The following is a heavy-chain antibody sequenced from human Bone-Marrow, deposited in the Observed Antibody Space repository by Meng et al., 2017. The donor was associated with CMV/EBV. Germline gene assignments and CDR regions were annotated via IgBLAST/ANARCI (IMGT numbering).Heavy chain of an antibody. CDR1: GFTFRMAW. CDR2: IKSKTDGGTT. CDR3: TTDLTNKYYYDSSGYYWFDY. V-gene: IGHV3-15*01. Sequence: GESLKISWGASGFTFRMAWMSWVRQAPGKGLEWVGRIKSKTDGGTTDYAAPVKGRFTISRDDSKNTLYLQMNSLKTEDTAVYYCTTDLTNKYYYDSSGYYWFDYWGQGTMVTVSS. D-gene: IGHD3-22*01. J-gene: IGHJ4*02.